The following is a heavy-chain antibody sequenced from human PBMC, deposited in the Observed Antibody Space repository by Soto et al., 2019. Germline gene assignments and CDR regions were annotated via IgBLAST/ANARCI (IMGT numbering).Heavy chain of an antibody. Sequence: GESLKISCKGSGYSFTSYWISWVRQMPGKGLEWMGRIDPSDSYTNYSPSFQGHVTISADKSISTAYLQWSSLKASDTAMYYCARGSYYYDSSGYLGYWGQGTLVTVSS. CDR3: ARGSYYYDSSGYLGY. V-gene: IGHV5-10-1*01. CDR2: IDPSDSYT. CDR1: GYSFTSYW. J-gene: IGHJ4*02. D-gene: IGHD3-22*01.